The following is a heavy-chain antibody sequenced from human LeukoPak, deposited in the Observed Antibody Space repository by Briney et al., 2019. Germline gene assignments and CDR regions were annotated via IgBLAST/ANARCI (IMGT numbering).Heavy chain of an antibody. CDR2: IIPIFGTA. CDR3: ARDLWSRIAARQDPYYYYGMDV. J-gene: IGHJ6*02. Sequence: EASVKVPCKASGGTFSSYAISWVRQAPGQGLEWMGGIIPIFGTANYAQKFQGRVTITADGSTSTAYMELSSLRSEDTAVYYCARDLWSRIAARQDPYYYYGMDVWGQGTTVTVSS. V-gene: IGHV1-69*13. CDR1: GGTFSSYA. D-gene: IGHD6-6*01.